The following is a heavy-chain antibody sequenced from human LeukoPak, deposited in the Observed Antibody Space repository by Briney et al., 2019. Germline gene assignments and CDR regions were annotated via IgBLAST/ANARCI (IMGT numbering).Heavy chain of an antibody. CDR1: GFTFSSYS. J-gene: IGHJ4*02. CDR2: ISSSSSYI. D-gene: IGHD3-22*01. CDR3: ASNYYDSSGYPY. V-gene: IGHV3-21*04. Sequence: GGSLRLSCAASGFTFSSYSMNWVRQAPGKGLEWVSSISSSSSYIYYADSVKGRFTISRGNAKNSLYLQMNSLRAEDTAVYYCASNYYDSSGYPYWGQGTLVTVSS.